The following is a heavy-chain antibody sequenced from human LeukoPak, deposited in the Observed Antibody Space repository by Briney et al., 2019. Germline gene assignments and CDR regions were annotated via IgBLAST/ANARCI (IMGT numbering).Heavy chain of an antibody. Sequence: GGSLRLSCAASGFTFSSHAMSWVRQAPGKGLEWVSYISSSGSTMYYADSVKGRFTISRDNAKNSLYLQMNSLRAEDTAVYYCARARGSYAFDIWGQGTMVTVSS. V-gene: IGHV3-48*04. CDR3: ARARGSYAFDI. D-gene: IGHD2-15*01. J-gene: IGHJ3*02. CDR2: ISSSGSTM. CDR1: GFTFSSHA.